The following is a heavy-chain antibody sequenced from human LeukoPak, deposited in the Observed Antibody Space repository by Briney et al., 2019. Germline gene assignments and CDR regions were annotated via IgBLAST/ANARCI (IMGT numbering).Heavy chain of an antibody. D-gene: IGHD2-2*01. CDR2: ISGSGGST. J-gene: IGHJ6*03. CDR3: AKCEYQLPHYYYMDV. CDR1: GFTFSSYG. Sequence: PGGSLRLSCAASGFTFSSYGMSWVRQAPGKGLEWVSAISGSGGSTYYADSVKGRFTISRDNSKNTLYLQMNSLRAEDTAVYYCAKCEYQLPHYYYMDVWGKGTTVTISS. V-gene: IGHV3-23*01.